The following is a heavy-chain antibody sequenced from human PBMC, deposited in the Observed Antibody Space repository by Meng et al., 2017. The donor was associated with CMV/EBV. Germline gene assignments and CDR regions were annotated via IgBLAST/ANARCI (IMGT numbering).Heavy chain of an antibody. Sequence: ASVKVSCKASGYTFTSYDINWVRQATGQGLEWMGWMNPNSGNTGYAQKFQGRVTITRNTSISTAYMELRSLRSDDTAVYYCARDRTYYDFWSGYPLGYWGQGTLVTVSS. J-gene: IGHJ4*02. CDR2: MNPNSGNT. D-gene: IGHD3-3*01. CDR1: GYTFTSYD. V-gene: IGHV1-8*03. CDR3: ARDRTYYDFWSGYPLGY.